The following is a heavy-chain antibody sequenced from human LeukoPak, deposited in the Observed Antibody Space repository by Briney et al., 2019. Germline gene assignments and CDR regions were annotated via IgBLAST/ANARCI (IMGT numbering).Heavy chain of an antibody. CDR2: IYHSGST. CDR1: GYSISSGYY. CDR3: AGTWIQGDY. J-gene: IGHJ4*02. Sequence: SETLSLTCSVSGYSISSGYYWGWIRQPPGKGLEWIGSIYHSGSTYYNPSLKSRVTISVDTSKNQFSLKLSSVTAADTAVYYCAGTWIQGDYWGQGTLVTVSS. V-gene: IGHV4-38-2*01. D-gene: IGHD5-18*01.